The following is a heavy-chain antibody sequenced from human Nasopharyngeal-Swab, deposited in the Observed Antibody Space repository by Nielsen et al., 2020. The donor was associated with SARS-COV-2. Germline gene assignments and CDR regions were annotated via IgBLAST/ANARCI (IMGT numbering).Heavy chain of an antibody. D-gene: IGHD3-22*01. J-gene: IGHJ5*02. CDR3: VRDVMSSSMINWFDP. CDR1: GYTFTNYA. V-gene: IGHV7-4-1*02. Sequence: ASVKVSCKSSGYTFTNYAMNWVRQAPGQGLEWMGLVNTTTGTPTYAQGFTGRLVFSLDTSVSTAYLEISNLKPDDTAVYFCVRDVMSSSMINWFDPWGQGTLVTVSS. CDR2: VNTTTGTP.